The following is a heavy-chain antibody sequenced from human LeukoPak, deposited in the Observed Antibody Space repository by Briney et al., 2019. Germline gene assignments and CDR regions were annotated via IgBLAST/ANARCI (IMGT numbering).Heavy chain of an antibody. D-gene: IGHD5-18*01. CDR3: AKGGYTSPFAS. V-gene: IGHV3-33*06. J-gene: IGHJ4*02. CDR1: GFGFSSYD. Sequence: GGSLRLSCAASGFGFSSYDMHWVRQAPGKGLEWVAIIWFDGSAKYYGDSVKGRFTISRDNSKNTLYLQMNSLRVEDTAVYYCAKGGYTSPFASWGQGTLVTVSS. CDR2: IWFDGSAK.